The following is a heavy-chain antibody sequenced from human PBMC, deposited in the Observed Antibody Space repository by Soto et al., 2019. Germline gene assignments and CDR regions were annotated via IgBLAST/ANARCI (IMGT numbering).Heavy chain of an antibody. D-gene: IGHD5-18*01. Sequence: SETLSLTCTVSGDSISSGGYYWSWIRQHPRKGLECIGYISYSGGTYYNPSLKSRLTISVDTSKNQFSLKLNSVTAADTAVYYCARFPDTSMAYFDHWGPGTLVPVSS. V-gene: IGHV4-31*03. CDR3: ARFPDTSMAYFDH. CDR1: GDSISSGGYY. J-gene: IGHJ4*02. CDR2: ISYSGGT.